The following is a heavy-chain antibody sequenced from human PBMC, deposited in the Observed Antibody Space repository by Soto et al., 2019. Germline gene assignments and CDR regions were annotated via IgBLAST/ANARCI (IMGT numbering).Heavy chain of an antibody. J-gene: IGHJ4*02. V-gene: IGHV4-59*01. CDR1: GGSISSYY. D-gene: IGHD3-22*01. Sequence: SETLSLTCTVSGGSISSYYLSWIRQPPGKGLEWIGYIYYSGSTNYNPSLKSRVTISVDTSKNQFSLKLSSVTAADTAVYYCAGRASRYYYDSSGYFDYWGQGTLVTVS. CDR3: AGRASRYYYDSSGYFDY. CDR2: IYYSGST.